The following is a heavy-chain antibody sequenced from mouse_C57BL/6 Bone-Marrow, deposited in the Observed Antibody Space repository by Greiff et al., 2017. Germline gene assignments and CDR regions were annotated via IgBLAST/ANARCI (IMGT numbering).Heavy chain of an antibody. CDR3: GTTVVAYWYFDV. CDR2: ISSGSSTI. Sequence: EVQLVESGGGLVKPGGSLKLSCAASGFTFSDYGMHWVRQAPEKGLEWVAYISSGSSTIYYADTVKGRFTIARDNAKNTLFLQMTSLRSEDTAMYYCGTTVVAYWYFDVWGTGTTVTVSS. J-gene: IGHJ1*03. D-gene: IGHD1-1*01. CDR1: GFTFSDYG. V-gene: IGHV5-17*01.